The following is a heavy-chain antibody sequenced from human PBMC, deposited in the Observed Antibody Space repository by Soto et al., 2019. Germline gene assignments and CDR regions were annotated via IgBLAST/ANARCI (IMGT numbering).Heavy chain of an antibody. CDR1: GYTFTSYG. CDR2: INTYNGNT. D-gene: IGHD3-9*01. Sequence: QVQLVQSGAEVKKPGASVKVSCKASGYTFTSYGISWVRQDPGQGLEWMGWINTYNGNTNYAQKLQGRVTMTTDTSTSTAXXEXRXXRSDDTARYYCARERVDDILTGYYPPSYYYFGMDVWGQGTTVTVSS. CDR3: ARERVDDILTGYYPPSYYYFGMDV. J-gene: IGHJ6*02. V-gene: IGHV1-18*01.